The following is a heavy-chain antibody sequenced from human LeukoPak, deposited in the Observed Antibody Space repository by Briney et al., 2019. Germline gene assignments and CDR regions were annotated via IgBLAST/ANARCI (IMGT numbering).Heavy chain of an antibody. D-gene: IGHD3-16*02. CDR3: AKVALYY. CDR2: ISWNSGSI. Sequence: PGGSLRLSCAASGFTFDDYAMHWVRQAPGKGLEWVSGISWNSGSIGYADSVKGRFTISRDNSKNTLYLQMNSLRAEDTAVYYCAKVALYYWGQGTLVTVSS. CDR1: GFTFDDYA. V-gene: IGHV3-9*01. J-gene: IGHJ4*02.